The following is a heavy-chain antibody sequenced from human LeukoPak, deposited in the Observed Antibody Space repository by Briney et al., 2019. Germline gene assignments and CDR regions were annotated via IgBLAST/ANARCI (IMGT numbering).Heavy chain of an antibody. CDR3: ARETQYYYMDV. Sequence: PGGSLRLSCAASGFTFSSYSMNWVRQAPGKGLEWVSSISSSSSYIYYADSMKGRFTISRDNAKNSLYLQMNSLRAEDTAVYYCARETQYYYMDVWGKGTTVTVSS. J-gene: IGHJ6*03. CDR1: GFTFSSYS. V-gene: IGHV3-21*01. CDR2: ISSSSSYI.